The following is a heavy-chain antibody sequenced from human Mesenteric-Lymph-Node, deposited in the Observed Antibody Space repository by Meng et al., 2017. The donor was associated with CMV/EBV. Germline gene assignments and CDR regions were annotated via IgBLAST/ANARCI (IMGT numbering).Heavy chain of an antibody. V-gene: IGHV3-48*03. D-gene: IGHD2-15*01. CDR2: ISSSGRSI. CDR3: AIVATSAPRGFYYYDMDV. CDR1: GFTFNTYE. Sequence: GESLKISCAASGFTFNTYEMNWVRQAPGKGLEWVSYISSSGRSIYYADSVKGRFTISRDNAKNSLFLQMNSLRVEDTAVYYCAIVATSAPRGFYYYDMDVWGQGTTVTVSS. J-gene: IGHJ6*02.